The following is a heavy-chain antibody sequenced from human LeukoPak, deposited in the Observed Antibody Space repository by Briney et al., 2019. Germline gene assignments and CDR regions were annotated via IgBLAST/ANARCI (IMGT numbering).Heavy chain of an antibody. V-gene: IGHV4-59*08. CDR3: ARHGYDILTGSI. J-gene: IGHJ3*02. CDR1: GGSFSSYY. CDR2: IYYSGST. D-gene: IGHD3-9*01. Sequence: SETLSLTCAVDGGSFSSYYWSWIRQPHGKGMEWIGYIYYSGSTNYNPSLKSRVTISVDTSKNQFSLKLSSVTAADTAVYYCARHGYDILTGSIWGQGTMVTVSS.